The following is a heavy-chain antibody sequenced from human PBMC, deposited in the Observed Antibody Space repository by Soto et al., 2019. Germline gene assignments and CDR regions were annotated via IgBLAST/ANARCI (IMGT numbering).Heavy chain of an antibody. J-gene: IGHJ5*02. CDR2: IWYDGINK. V-gene: IGHV3-33*01. CDR3: ARDLTPPSIAVGGQGWFDP. CDR1: GFTFTDYG. D-gene: IGHD6-19*01. Sequence: QVLLVESGGGVVQPGRSLRLSCAASGFTFTDYGWHWVRQAPGKGLEWVAVIWYDGINKYYADSVKGRFTISRDNSKNTVYLQMNSLRAEDTAVYYCARDLTPPSIAVGGQGWFDPWGQGTLVTVSS.